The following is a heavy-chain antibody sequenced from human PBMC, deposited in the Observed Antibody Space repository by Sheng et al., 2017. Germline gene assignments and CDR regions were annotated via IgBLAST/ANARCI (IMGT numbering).Heavy chain of an antibody. CDR3: ARGAPPVDSSGYYSHYFDY. Sequence: QVQLQQWGAGLLKPSETLSLTCAVYGGSFSGYYWSWIRQPPGKGLEWIGEINHSGSTNYNPSLKSRVTISVDTSKNQFSLKLSSVTAADTAVYYCARGAPPVDSSGYYSHYFDYWGQGTLVTVSS. V-gene: IGHV4-34*01. CDR2: INHSGST. D-gene: IGHD3-22*01. CDR1: GGSFSGYY. J-gene: IGHJ4*02.